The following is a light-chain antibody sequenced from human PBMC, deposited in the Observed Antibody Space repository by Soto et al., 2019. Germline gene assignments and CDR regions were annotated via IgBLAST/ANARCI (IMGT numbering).Light chain of an antibody. J-gene: IGKJ1*01. Sequence: DVQMTQSPPTLSASVGGRVTITCRASRSVGTWLAWYQQKPGRAPNLLIYKTSTLKRGVPSRFSGSGSGTEFSLTINDLQPDDFATYYCEQYNEYFRTFGPGTKVDNK. CDR3: EQYNEYFRT. V-gene: IGKV1-5*03. CDR1: RSVGTW. CDR2: KTS.